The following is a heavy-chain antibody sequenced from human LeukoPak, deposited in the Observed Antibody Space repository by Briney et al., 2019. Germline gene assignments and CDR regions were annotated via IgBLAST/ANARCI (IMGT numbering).Heavy chain of an antibody. J-gene: IGHJ4*02. CDR3: ARESSGYFDY. CDR2: IYSGGST. D-gene: IGHD3-22*01. V-gene: IGHV3-53*01. CDR1: GFTVSSND. Sequence: GGSLRLSCAASGFTVSSNDMSWVRQAPGKGLEWVSIIYSGGSTYYADSVKGRFTISRDNSKNTLYLQMNSLRAEDTAVYYCARESSGYFDYWGQGTLLTVSS.